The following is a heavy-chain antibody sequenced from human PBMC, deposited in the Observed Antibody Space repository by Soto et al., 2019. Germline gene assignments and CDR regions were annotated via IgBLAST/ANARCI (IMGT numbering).Heavy chain of an antibody. Sequence: SETLSLTCTVSGGSISSSSYYWGWIRQPPGKGLEWIGSIYYSGSTYYNPSLKSRVTISVDTSKNQFSLKLSSVTAADTAVYYCARHPEDARSYYYYYMDVWGKGTTVTVSS. V-gene: IGHV4-39*01. CDR3: ARHPEDARSYYYYYMDV. CDR2: IYYSGST. J-gene: IGHJ6*03. CDR1: GGSISSSSYY.